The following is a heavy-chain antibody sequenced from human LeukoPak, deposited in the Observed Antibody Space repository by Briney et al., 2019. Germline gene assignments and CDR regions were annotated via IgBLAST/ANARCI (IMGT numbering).Heavy chain of an antibody. CDR2: ISGSGGST. CDR3: ASSFSGGSYYDAFDI. Sequence: PGGSLRLSCAAPGFTFSSYAMSWVRQAPGKGLEWVSAISGSGGSTYYADSVKGRLTISRDNSKNTLYLQMNSLRAEDTAVYYCASSFSGGSYYDAFDIWGQGTMVTVSS. V-gene: IGHV3-23*01. J-gene: IGHJ3*02. CDR1: GFTFSSYA. D-gene: IGHD2-15*01.